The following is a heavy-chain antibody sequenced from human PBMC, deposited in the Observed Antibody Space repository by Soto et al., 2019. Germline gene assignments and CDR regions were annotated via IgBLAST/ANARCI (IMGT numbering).Heavy chain of an antibody. D-gene: IGHD2-8*02. V-gene: IGHV4-39*01. Sequence: PSEPLSLTCTVSCGSVISPNSYWGWIRRAPGKELEWLGNIYYSRSTYYIPSLESRLTISADTSKNQFSLRLTSVTAADTAVYYWARGSGTGGACEWAVDGWGRGTTVTVSS. CDR3: ARGSGTGGACEWAVDG. J-gene: IGHJ6*02. CDR2: IYYSRST. CDR1: CGSVISPNSY.